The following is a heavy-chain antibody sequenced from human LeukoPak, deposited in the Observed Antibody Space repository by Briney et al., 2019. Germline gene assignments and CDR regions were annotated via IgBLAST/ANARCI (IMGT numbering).Heavy chain of an antibody. D-gene: IGHD3-22*01. V-gene: IGHV3-30*18. Sequence: GGSLRLSCAASGFTFSTYAIHWVRQAPGKGLEWVAVISYDGSNKYYADSVKGRFTISRDNPKNTLYLQMNSLRAEDTAVYYCAKVGWLFAYYYGMDVWGQGTTVTVSS. CDR3: AKVGWLFAYYYGMDV. CDR1: GFTFSTYA. CDR2: ISYDGSNK. J-gene: IGHJ6*02.